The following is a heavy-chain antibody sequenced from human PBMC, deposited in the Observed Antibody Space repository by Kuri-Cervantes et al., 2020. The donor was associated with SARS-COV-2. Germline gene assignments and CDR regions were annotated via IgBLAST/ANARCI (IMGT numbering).Heavy chain of an antibody. V-gene: IGHV1-2*04. CDR1: GYTFTGYY. J-gene: IGHJ4*02. CDR3: ARGEGSRGLMVVLGWRGAGRLGF. Sequence: ASVKVSCKASGYTFTGYYMHWVRQAPGQGLEWMGWINPNSGGTNYAQKFQGWVTMTRDTSLSISYMELSRLPSDDTAVYYCARGEGSRGLMVVLGWRGAGRLGFWGQGTLVTVSS. CDR2: INPNSGGT. D-gene: IGHD3-10*01.